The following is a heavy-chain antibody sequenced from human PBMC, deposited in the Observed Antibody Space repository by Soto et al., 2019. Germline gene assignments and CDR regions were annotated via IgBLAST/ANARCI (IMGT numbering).Heavy chain of an antibody. V-gene: IGHV4-31*03. CDR2: IYYSGST. J-gene: IGHJ3*02. CDR3: ASDPGYSSSTPSDAFDI. D-gene: IGHD6-6*01. CDR1: GGSISSGGYY. Sequence: PSETLSLTCTVSGGSISSGGYYWSWIRQHPGKGLEWIGYIYYSGSTYYNPSLKSRVTISVDTSKNQFSLKLSSVTAADTAVYYCASDPGYSSSTPSDAFDIRGQGTMGTVSS.